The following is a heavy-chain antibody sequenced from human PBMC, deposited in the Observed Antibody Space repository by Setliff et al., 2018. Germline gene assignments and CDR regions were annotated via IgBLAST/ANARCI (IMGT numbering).Heavy chain of an antibody. J-gene: IGHJ4*02. CDR3: ARGGFFGYNADF. CDR2: IHYRGTT. CDR1: GASISSGTYY. V-gene: IGHV4-39*01. D-gene: IGHD3-3*01. Sequence: SETLSLTCTVSGASISSGTYYWAWIRQPPGKGLEWIGRIHYRGTTYSNASLASRLTISVDTAKNQFSLKLTSVTAADTAVYYCARGGFFGYNADFWGQGALVTVSS.